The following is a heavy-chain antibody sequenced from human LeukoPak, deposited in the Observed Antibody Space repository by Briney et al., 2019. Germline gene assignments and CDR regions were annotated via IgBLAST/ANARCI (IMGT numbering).Heavy chain of an antibody. D-gene: IGHD3-10*01. V-gene: IGHV1-18*01. CDR3: ARRGSRRGDGMDV. Sequence: KLQGRVTMTTDTSTSTAYMELRSLRSDDTAVYYCARRGSRRGDGMDVWGQGTTVTVSS. J-gene: IGHJ6*02.